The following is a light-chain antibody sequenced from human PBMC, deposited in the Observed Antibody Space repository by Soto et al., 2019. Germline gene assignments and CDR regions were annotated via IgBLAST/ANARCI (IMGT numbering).Light chain of an antibody. V-gene: IGLV2-14*01. CDR1: SSDVGGYNY. J-gene: IGLJ1*01. CDR2: DVS. Sequence: QSALTQPASVSGSPGQSITISCTGTSSDVGGYNYVSWYQQHPGKAPKLMNYDVSNRPSGVSNRFSGSKSGNTASLTISGLQAEDEADYYCSSYTSSSPHYVFGTGTKVTVL. CDR3: SSYTSSSPHYV.